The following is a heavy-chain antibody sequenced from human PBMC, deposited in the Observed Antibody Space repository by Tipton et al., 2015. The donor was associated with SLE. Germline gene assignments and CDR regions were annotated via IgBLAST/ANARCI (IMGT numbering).Heavy chain of an antibody. CDR3: ARPSRAGAGYYFDY. Sequence: SLRLSCAASGFTFSSYGMHWVRQAPGKGLEWVAFIRYDGSNKYYADSVKGRFTISRDNSKNTLYLQMNSLRAEDTAVYYCARPSRAGAGYYFDYWGQGTLVTVSS. D-gene: IGHD2-2*01. CDR2: IRYDGSNK. CDR1: GFTFSSYG. V-gene: IGHV3-30*02. J-gene: IGHJ4*02.